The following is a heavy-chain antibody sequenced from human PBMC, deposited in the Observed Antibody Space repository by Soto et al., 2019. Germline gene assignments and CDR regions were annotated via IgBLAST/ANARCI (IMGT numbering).Heavy chain of an antibody. CDR3: ARYLIIPRAFDI. D-gene: IGHD2-21*01. CDR1: GFTFSTYS. CDR2: ISSSSSVI. V-gene: IGHV3-48*04. J-gene: IGHJ3*02. Sequence: ESGGGLVQPGGSLRLSCAVSGFTFSTYSMAWVRQAPGKGLEWVSYISSSSSVIYYADSVKGRIVVSRDNAKNSLYLQMHSLRAEDTAVYYCARYLIIPRAFDIWGQGTTVTVSS.